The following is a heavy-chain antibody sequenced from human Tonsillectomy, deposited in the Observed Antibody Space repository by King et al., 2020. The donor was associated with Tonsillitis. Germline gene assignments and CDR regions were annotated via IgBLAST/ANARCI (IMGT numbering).Heavy chain of an antibody. V-gene: IGHV1-3*01. CDR2: INGVNGDT. D-gene: IGHD5-24*01. CDR3: ARALRLAIISDAADF. CDR1: GYIFNNYD. Sequence: QLVQSGAEVKKPGASVKVSCKASGYIFNNYDMYWVRQAPGQRLEWMGWINGVNGDTQYSQKFMGRVTFARDTSASTGYMELRSLRPEDTAIYYCARALRLAIISDAADFWGQGTLVTVTS. J-gene: IGHJ4*02.